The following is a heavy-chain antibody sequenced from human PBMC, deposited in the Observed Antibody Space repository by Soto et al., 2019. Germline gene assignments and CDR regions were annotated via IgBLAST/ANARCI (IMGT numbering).Heavy chain of an antibody. Sequence: GGSLRLSCAASGFTFSSYGMHWVRQAPGKGLEWVAVIWYDGSNKYYADTVKGRFTISRDNSKNTQYLQMNSLRAEDTAVYYSAREGETSTLFDSWGQGTLVTVSP. CDR1: GFTFSSYG. J-gene: IGHJ4*02. CDR3: AREGETSTLFDS. D-gene: IGHD1-26*01. V-gene: IGHV3-33*01. CDR2: IWYDGSNK.